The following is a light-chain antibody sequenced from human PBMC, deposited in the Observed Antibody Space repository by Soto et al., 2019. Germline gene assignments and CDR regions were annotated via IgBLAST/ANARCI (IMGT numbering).Light chain of an antibody. J-gene: IGKJ5*01. Sequence: DIQMTQSPSSLSTSVGDSITIICQASQDIDKYLYWYQQKTGKAPKLLIYDASTLDTGVPSRFSGSRHGTRFNLTISSLQTEDFATYYCLQDYNYPITFGQGTRLEIK. CDR1: QDIDKY. CDR3: LQDYNYPIT. CDR2: DAS. V-gene: IGKV1-33*01.